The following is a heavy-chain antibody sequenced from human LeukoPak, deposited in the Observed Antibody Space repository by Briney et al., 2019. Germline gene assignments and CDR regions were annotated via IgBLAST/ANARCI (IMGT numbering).Heavy chain of an antibody. CDR2: INPNSGGT. CDR3: ARGRNWYSHYYGMDV. Sequence: GASVKVSCKASGYTFTGYYMHWVRQAPGQGLEWMGWINPNSGGTNYAQKFQGRVTMTRDTSISTAYMELSRLRSDDTAVYYCARGRNWYSHYYGMDVWGQGTTVTVSS. V-gene: IGHV1-2*02. CDR1: GYTFTGYY. J-gene: IGHJ6*02. D-gene: IGHD1-20*01.